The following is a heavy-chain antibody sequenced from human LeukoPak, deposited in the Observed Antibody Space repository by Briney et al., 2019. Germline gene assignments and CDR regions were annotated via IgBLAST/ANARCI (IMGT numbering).Heavy chain of an antibody. J-gene: IGHJ4*02. CDR2: ISGDGGST. Sequence: GGSLRLSCAASGFTFDDYAMHWVRHAPGKGLELVSLISGDGGSTYYADSVKGRFTISRDNSKNSLYLQMNSLRTEDTALYYCAKPLAATIHFDFDYWGQGTLVTVSS. CDR1: GFTFDDYA. D-gene: IGHD5-12*01. CDR3: AKPLAATIHFDFDY. V-gene: IGHV3-43*02.